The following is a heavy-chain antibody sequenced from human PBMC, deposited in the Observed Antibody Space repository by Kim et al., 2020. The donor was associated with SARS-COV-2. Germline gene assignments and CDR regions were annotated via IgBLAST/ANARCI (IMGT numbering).Heavy chain of an antibody. Sequence: TYYADPVKGRFTISRDYSKNTLYLQMTSLRAEDTAVYYCAKDVIVGATDYWGQGTLVTVSS. CDR3: AKDVIVGATDY. J-gene: IGHJ4*02. V-gene: IGHV3-23*01. CDR2: T. D-gene: IGHD1-26*01.